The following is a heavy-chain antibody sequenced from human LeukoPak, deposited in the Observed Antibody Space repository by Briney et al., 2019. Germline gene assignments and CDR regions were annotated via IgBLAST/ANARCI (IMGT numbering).Heavy chain of an antibody. D-gene: IGHD2-21*01. J-gene: IGHJ4*02. Sequence: ASVKVSCKASGYTFTSYYMHWMRQAPGQGLEWMGIINPSGDITSCAQKFQGRVTMTWVTSTSTVYMELNSLRSEDTAVYYCARVHAESSLSAVIDIGYFDYWGQGTLVTVSS. CDR2: INPSGDIT. V-gene: IGHV1-46*01. CDR3: ARVHAESSLSAVIDIGYFDY. CDR1: GYTFTSYY.